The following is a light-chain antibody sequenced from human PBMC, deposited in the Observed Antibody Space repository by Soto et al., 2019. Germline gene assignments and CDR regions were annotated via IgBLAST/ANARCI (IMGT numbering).Light chain of an antibody. Sequence: QSVLTQPASVSCSAGQSIASSCTGTSSDVGGYNYVSWYQQHPGKAPKLLLSEVSKRPSGVSDRFSGSKSGNTASLTISGRQTQDEADYYCSSFTSAYTFVFGTGTKVTVL. CDR2: EVS. V-gene: IGLV2-14*01. CDR1: SSDVGGYNY. J-gene: IGLJ1*01. CDR3: SSFTSAYTFV.